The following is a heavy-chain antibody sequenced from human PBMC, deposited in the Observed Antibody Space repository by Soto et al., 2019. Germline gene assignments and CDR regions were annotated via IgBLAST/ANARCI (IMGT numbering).Heavy chain of an antibody. V-gene: IGHV4-39*01. CDR3: ARLTYYYGSGSYYKTDY. Sequence: PSETLSLTCTVSGGSISSSSYYWGWIRQPPGKGLEWIGSIYYSGSTYYNPSLKSRVTISVDTSKNQFSLKLSSVTAADTAVYYCARLTYYYGSGSYYKTDYWGQGTLVTV. J-gene: IGHJ4*02. CDR1: GGSISSSSYY. CDR2: IYYSGST. D-gene: IGHD3-10*01.